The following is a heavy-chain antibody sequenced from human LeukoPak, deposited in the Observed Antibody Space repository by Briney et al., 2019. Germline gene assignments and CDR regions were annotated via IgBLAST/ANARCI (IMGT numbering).Heavy chain of an antibody. V-gene: IGHV1-18*01. Sequence: ASVKVSCKASGYTFTSYGISWVRQAPGQGLEWMGWISAYNGNTNYAQKLQGRVTMTTDTSTSTAYIELRSLRSDDTAVYYCARSYCSGGSCYFDYWGQGTLVTVSS. CDR2: ISAYNGNT. CDR1: GYTFTSYG. J-gene: IGHJ4*02. CDR3: ARSYCSGGSCYFDY. D-gene: IGHD2-15*01.